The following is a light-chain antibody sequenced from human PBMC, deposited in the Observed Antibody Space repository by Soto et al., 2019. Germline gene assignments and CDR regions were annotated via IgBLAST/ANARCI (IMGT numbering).Light chain of an antibody. CDR1: SSDVVNYNY. J-gene: IGLJ3*02. CDR2: EVS. V-gene: IGLV2-8*01. CDR3: SSYAGDNNWV. Sequence: QSALTQPPSASGSLGQSVTISCTGTSSDVVNYNYVSWYQHHPGKAPKLLIYEVSKRPSGVPDRFSGSKSGNTASLTVSGLLADDEADHYCSSYAGDNNWVFGGGTKLTVL.